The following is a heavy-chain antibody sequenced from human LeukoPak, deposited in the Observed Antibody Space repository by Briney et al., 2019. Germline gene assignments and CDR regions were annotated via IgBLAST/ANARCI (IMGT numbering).Heavy chain of an antibody. CDR1: GFTFSSYA. CDR2: IKQDGSEK. Sequence: GGSLRLSCAASGFTFSSYAMSWVRQAPGKGLEWVANIKQDGSEKYYVDSVKGRFTISRDNAKNSLFLQMNSLRAEDTAVYYCAREYSAMVIYYWGQGTLVTVSS. CDR3: AREYSAMVIYY. V-gene: IGHV3-7*01. J-gene: IGHJ4*02. D-gene: IGHD5-18*01.